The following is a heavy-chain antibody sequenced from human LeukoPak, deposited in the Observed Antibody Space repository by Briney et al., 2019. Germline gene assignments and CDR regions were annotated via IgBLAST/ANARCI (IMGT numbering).Heavy chain of an antibody. Sequence: GGSLRLSCAASGFTFSSYGMHWVRQAPGKGLEWVAFIRYDGSNKYYADSAKGRFTISRDNSKNTLYLQMNSLRAEDTAVYYCAKKFWSGYYFFGGYYMDVWGKGTTVTVSS. J-gene: IGHJ6*03. CDR2: IRYDGSNK. V-gene: IGHV3-30*02. CDR3: AKKFWSGYYFFGGYYMDV. D-gene: IGHD3-3*01. CDR1: GFTFSSYG.